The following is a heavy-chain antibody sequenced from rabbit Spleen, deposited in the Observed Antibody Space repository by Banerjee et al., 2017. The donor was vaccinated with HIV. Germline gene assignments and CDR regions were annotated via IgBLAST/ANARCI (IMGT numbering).Heavy chain of an antibody. CDR2: AYSSSTGRI. Sequence: QDQLEESGGDLVKPGASLTLTCTASGFSLSTYAMCWVRQAPGKGLEWIGCAYSSSTGRIYYANWAKGRFTISKTSSTTVTLQMTSLTAADTATYFCVRDDYGDYISFNLWGQGTLVTVS. CDR3: VRDDYGDYISFNL. V-gene: IGHV1S45*01. D-gene: IGHD2-1*01. CDR1: GFSLSTYA. J-gene: IGHJ4*01.